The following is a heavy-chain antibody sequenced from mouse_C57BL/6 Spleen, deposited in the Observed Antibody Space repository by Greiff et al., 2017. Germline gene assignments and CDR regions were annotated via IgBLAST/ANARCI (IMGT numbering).Heavy chain of an antibody. V-gene: IGHV1-82*01. CDR1: GYAFSSSW. CDR2: IYPGDGDT. D-gene: IGHD2-1*01. CDR3: ARYGNYEGYFDY. J-gene: IGHJ2*01. Sequence: QVQLQQSGPELVKPGASVKISCKASGYAFSSSWMNWVKQRPGKGLEWIGRIYPGDGDTNYNGKFKGKATLTADKSSSTAYMQLISLTSEDSAVYFCARYGNYEGYFDYWGQGTTLTVSS.